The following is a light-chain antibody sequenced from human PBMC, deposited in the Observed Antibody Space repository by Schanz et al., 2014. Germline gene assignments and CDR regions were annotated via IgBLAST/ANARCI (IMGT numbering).Light chain of an antibody. CDR3: QQYNDWPPLT. Sequence: EIVLTQSPGTLSLSPGERATLSCRASQSVSSSYLAWYQQKPGQAPRLLIYDASNRATGIPARFSGSGPGTDFTLTISSLQAEDFAVYFCQQYNDWPPLTFGGGTKVEIK. V-gene: IGKV3-20*01. CDR1: QSVSSSY. CDR2: DAS. J-gene: IGKJ4*01.